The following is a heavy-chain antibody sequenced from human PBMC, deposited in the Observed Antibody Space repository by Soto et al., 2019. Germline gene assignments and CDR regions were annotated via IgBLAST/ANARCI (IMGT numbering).Heavy chain of an antibody. D-gene: IGHD2-15*01. CDR1: GFTFSDHF. CDR2: IRNKGNAYTT. J-gene: IGHJ4*02. CDR3: ASAGYCRGGSCYSGF. V-gene: IGHV3-72*01. Sequence: GGSLRLSCAASGFTFSDHFMDWVRQAPGKGLEWVGRIRNKGNAYTTEYAASVKGRFTISRDDSKNSLYLQMNSLKTEDTAVYYCASAGYCRGGSCYSGFWGQGALVTVSS.